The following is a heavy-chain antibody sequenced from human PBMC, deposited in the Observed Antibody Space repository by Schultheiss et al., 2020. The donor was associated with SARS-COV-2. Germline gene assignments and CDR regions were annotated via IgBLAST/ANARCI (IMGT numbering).Heavy chain of an antibody. Sequence: GESLKISCAASGFTFSSYGMHWVRQAPGKGLEWVSRVDMDGSGTNYADSVKGRFTIFRDNAKNTLFLQMDSLRADDTAVYYCVRDGHNWNFDYWGQGTLVTVSS. J-gene: IGHJ4*02. CDR3: VRDGHNWNFDY. D-gene: IGHD1-20*01. V-gene: IGHV3-74*01. CDR2: VDMDGSGT. CDR1: GFTFSSYG.